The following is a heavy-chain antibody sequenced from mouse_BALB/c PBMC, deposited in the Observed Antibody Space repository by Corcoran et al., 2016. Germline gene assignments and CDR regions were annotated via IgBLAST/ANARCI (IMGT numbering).Heavy chain of an antibody. J-gene: IGHJ3*01. V-gene: IGHV9-3-1*01. Sequence: QIQLVQSGPELKKPGETVKISCKASGYTFTNCGMNWVKQAPGKGLKWMGWINTYTGEPTYADDFKGRFAFSLETSASTAYLQINNLKNEDTATYFCARVPYYYGSSYWFAYWGQGTLVTVSA. CDR1: GYTFTNCG. CDR2: INTYTGEP. D-gene: IGHD1-1*01. CDR3: ARVPYYYGSSYWFAY.